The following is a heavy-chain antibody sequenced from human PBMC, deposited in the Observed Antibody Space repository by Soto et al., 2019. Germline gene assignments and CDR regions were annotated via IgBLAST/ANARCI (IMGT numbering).Heavy chain of an antibody. D-gene: IGHD6-13*01. V-gene: IGHV3-23*01. CDR3: AQVMNSSWYLAY. CDR1: GFTFSDYA. CDR2: ISGSGGTT. Sequence: SGGSLRLSCAASGFTFSDYAMSWVRQAPGKGLEWVSAISGSGGTTYYADSVKGRFTISRDNSKNTMYLQVNSLRAEDTAIYYCAQVMNSSWYLAYWGQGTLVTVSS. J-gene: IGHJ4*02.